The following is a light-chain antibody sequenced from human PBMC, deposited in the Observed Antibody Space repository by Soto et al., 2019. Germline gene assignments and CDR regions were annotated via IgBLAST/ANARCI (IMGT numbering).Light chain of an antibody. CDR1: QSVSNTY. J-gene: IGKJ5*01. V-gene: IGKV3D-20*02. CDR3: QQHNQWPIT. CDR2: DAS. Sequence: EIVLTQSPGTLSLSPGERATLSCRASQSVSNTYLAWYQQKPGQAPRLLIYDASSRATGIPDRFSGSGSGTDFTLTISRLEPEDFAVYYCQQHNQWPITFGQGTRLEIK.